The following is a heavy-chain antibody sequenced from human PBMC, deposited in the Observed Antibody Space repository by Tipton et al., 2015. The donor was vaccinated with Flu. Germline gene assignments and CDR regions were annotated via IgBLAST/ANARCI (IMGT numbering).Heavy chain of an antibody. V-gene: IGHV4-39*07. CDR3: ARELDYGVFSPYFDY. CDR1: GGSISSSSYY. D-gene: IGHD4-17*01. CDR2: IYYSGST. Sequence: LRLSCTVSGGSISSSSYYWGWIRQPPGKGLEWIGSIYYSGSTYYNPSLKSRVTISVDTSKNQFSLKLSSVTAADTAVYYCARELDYGVFSPYFDYCGQGTLVTVSS. J-gene: IGHJ4*02.